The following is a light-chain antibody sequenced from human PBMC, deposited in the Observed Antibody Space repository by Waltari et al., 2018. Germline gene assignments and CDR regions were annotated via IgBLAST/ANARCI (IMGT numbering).Light chain of an antibody. J-gene: IGKJ1*01. CDR1: RSLLTSNGYTY. Sequence: EIVLTQSPLPLPVIPGEPASIPCTSSRSLLTSNGYTYLDWYVQKPGQSPHLLIYSGSNRASGVPDRFTGSGSGTDFALKISRVEAEDVGVYCCMQPLETPWTFGQGTKVEMK. CDR2: SGS. V-gene: IGKV2-28*01. CDR3: MQPLETPWT.